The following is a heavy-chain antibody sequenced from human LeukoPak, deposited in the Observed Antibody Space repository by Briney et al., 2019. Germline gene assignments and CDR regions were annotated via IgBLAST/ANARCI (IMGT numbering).Heavy chain of an antibody. J-gene: IGHJ4*02. CDR1: GGSFSGYY. V-gene: IGHV4-34*01. D-gene: IGHD4-17*01. CDR2: INHSGST. Sequence: PSETLSLTCAVYGGSFSGYYWSWIRQPPGKGLEWIGEINHSGSTNYNPSLKSRVTISVDTSKNQFSLKLSSVTAADTAVYYCARHRSSSGDLDYWGQGTLVTVSS. CDR3: ARHRSSSGDLDY.